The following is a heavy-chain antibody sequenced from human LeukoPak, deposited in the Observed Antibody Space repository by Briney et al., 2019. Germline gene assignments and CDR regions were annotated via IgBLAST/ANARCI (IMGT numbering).Heavy chain of an antibody. Sequence: SETLSLTCTVSGGSISSTSYYWGWIRQPPGKGLEWIGSIYYSGSTYYNPSLKSRVTISVDTSKNQFSLKLSSVTAADTAVYYCARGRGQYYDSSGYYGGSFDYWGQGTLVTVSS. CDR1: GGSISSTSYY. J-gene: IGHJ4*02. CDR2: IYYSGST. V-gene: IGHV4-39*01. D-gene: IGHD3-22*01. CDR3: ARGRGQYYDSSGYYGGSFDY.